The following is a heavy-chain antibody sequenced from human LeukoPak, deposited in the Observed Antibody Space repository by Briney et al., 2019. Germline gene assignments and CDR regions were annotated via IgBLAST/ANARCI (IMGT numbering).Heavy chain of an antibody. CDR2: INSDGSSA. J-gene: IGHJ4*02. D-gene: IGHD3-10*01. V-gene: IGHV3-74*03. Sequence: PGGPLRLSCAASGFTLSNYWIHWVRRAPGKGVVWVSHINSDGSSATYEDSVKGRFTISRDNANKTLYQQMSSLRAEDTAVYYCARAGFYDSRSYDYWGQGTLVTVSS. CDR3: ARAGFYDSRSYDY. CDR1: GFTLSNYW.